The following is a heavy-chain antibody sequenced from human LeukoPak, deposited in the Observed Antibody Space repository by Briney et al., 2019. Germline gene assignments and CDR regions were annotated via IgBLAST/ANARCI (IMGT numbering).Heavy chain of an antibody. V-gene: IGHV1-2*02. CDR1: GHIFTADS. D-gene: IGHD2-15*01. J-gene: IGHJ3*01. Sequence: GASVKVSCTASGHIFTADSIHWVRQAPGQGLEWLGWVHLNGGGTYRAQKFEGRVTMTKGSSISTASMELSGLTSDDTAVYYCATAQRCSGGTCYAWTDAFHVWGQGTMVIVSS. CDR2: VHLNGGGT. CDR3: ATAQRCSGGTCYAWTDAFHV.